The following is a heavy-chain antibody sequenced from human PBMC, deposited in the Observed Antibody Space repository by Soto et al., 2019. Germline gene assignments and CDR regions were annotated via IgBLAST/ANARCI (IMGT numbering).Heavy chain of an antibody. J-gene: IGHJ4*02. CDR2: IYWDDDK. D-gene: IGHD6-13*01. V-gene: IGHV2-5*02. CDR3: AQSESIAAAG. CDR1: GFSLSTSGVG. Sequence: QITLKESGPTLVKPTQTLTLTCTFSGFSLSTSGVGVGWIRQPPGKALEWLALIYWDDDKRYSPSLKSRLTITMDTSTNQVILTLTNMDPVDTARIYCAQSESIAAAGWGQGTLVTVSP.